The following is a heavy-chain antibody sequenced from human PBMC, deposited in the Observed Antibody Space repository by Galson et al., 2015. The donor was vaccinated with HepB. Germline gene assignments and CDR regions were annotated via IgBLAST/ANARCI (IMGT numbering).Heavy chain of an antibody. CDR3: ARETGLDYGDYDMGQIYYYYMDV. CDR2: ISYDGSNK. D-gene: IGHD4-17*01. J-gene: IGHJ6*03. Sequence: SLRLSCAASGFTFSSYGMHWVRQAPGKGLEWVAVISYDGSNKYYADSVKGRFTISRDNAKNSLYLQMNSLRAEDTAVYYCARETGLDYGDYDMGQIYYYYMDVWGKGTTVTVSS. V-gene: IGHV3-30*03. CDR1: GFTFSSYG.